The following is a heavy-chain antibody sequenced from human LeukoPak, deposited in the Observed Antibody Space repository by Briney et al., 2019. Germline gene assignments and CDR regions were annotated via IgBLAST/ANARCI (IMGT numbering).Heavy chain of an antibody. Sequence: SLRLSCTTSGFTFADYAMAGGPEAPGKGLEWAGFIRSETYGGTTDYAASVKGRFTVSRDDSKSIAYLQMNSLKTEDTAVYCCTAFRLRIEGPGYWGQGTLVTVSS. CDR3: TAFRLRIEGPGY. CDR2: IRSETYGGTT. J-gene: IGHJ4*02. CDR1: GFTFADYA. D-gene: IGHD2-15*01. V-gene: IGHV3-49*04.